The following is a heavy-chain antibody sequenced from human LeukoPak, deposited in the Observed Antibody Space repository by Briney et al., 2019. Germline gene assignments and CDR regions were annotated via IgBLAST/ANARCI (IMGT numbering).Heavy chain of an antibody. D-gene: IGHD1-26*01. Sequence: GGSLRLSCAASGFTFSSYWMSWVRQAPGKGLEWVANIKQDESEKYYVDSVKGRFTISRDNAKNSLYLQMNSLRAEDTAVYYCARNRTWELPLIGYWGQGTLVTVSS. V-gene: IGHV3-7*01. CDR2: IKQDESEK. CDR3: ARNRTWELPLIGY. CDR1: GFTFSSYW. J-gene: IGHJ4*02.